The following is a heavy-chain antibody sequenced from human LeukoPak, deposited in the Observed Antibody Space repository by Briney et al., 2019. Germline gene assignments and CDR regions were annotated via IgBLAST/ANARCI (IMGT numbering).Heavy chain of an antibody. CDR3: ARGGIFDY. Sequence: ASVNVSCKASVYTFASYYMHWVRQAPGQGLEWMGIINPSGGSTTYAQKFQGRVTMTRDTSTSTVYMELSSLRSEDTAVYCCARGGIFDYWGQGTLVTVSS. J-gene: IGHJ4*02. V-gene: IGHV1-46*01. D-gene: IGHD3-10*01. CDR2: INPSGGST. CDR1: VYTFASYY.